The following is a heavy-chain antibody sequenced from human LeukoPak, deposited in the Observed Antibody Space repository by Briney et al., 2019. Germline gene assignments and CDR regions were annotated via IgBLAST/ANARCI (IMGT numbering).Heavy chain of an antibody. Sequence: PSETLSLTCTVSGGSISSGGYYWSWIRQHPGKGLEWIGYIYYSGSTYYNPSLKSRVTISVDTSKSQFSLKLSSVTAADTAVYYCALSSGSSTAGAFDIWGQGTMVTVSS. CDR3: ALSSGSSTAGAFDI. CDR1: GGSISSGGYY. D-gene: IGHD3-22*01. V-gene: IGHV4-31*03. CDR2: IYYSGST. J-gene: IGHJ3*02.